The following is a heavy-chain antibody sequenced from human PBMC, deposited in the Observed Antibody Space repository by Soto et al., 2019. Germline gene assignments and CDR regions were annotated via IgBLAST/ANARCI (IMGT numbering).Heavy chain of an antibody. CDR1: GFSLSTSGVG. D-gene: IGHD3-22*01. CDR3: AHSSYYYDSSGYETFDY. Sequence: SGPTLVNPTQTLTLTCTFSGFSLSTSGVGVGWIRQPPGKALEWLALIYWDDDKRYSPSLKSRLTITKDTSKNQVVLTMTNMDPVDTATYYCAHSSYYYDSSGYETFDYWGQGTLVTVSS. CDR2: IYWDDDK. J-gene: IGHJ4*02. V-gene: IGHV2-5*02.